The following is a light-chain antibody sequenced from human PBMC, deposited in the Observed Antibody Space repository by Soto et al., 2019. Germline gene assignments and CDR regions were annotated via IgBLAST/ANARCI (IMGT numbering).Light chain of an antibody. J-gene: IGLJ1*01. CDR1: SSDVGTYDL. CDR3: CSYAGSSTYV. V-gene: IGLV2-23*02. CDR2: EVT. Sequence: QSVLTQPASVSGSPGQSITVSCTGTSSDVGTYDLVSWYQQHPGRAPKLMIYEVTKRPSGASNRFSGSKSGNTASLTISGLHTEDEADYYCCSYAGSSTYVFGIGTKVXVL.